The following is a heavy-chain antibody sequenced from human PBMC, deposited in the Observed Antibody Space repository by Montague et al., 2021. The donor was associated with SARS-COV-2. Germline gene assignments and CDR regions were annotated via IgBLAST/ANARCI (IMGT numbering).Heavy chain of an antibody. D-gene: IGHD3-10*01. CDR2: LATSGST. V-gene: IGHV4-61*09. CDR1: GGSVSSESHH. Sequence: TLSLTCTVSGGSVSSESHHWSWIRQPAGKGLEWIGQLATSGSTNYNPSLKSRATISIDTSKNQFSLKLTSVTAADTAMYYCGTLTVGGSGRGSWGQGTLATVSS. CDR3: GTLTVGGSGRGS. J-gene: IGHJ5*02.